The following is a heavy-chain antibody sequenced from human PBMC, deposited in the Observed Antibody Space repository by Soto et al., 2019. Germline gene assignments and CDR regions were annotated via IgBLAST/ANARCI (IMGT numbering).Heavy chain of an antibody. CDR1: GYTFTSYD. D-gene: IGHD6-19*01. CDR3: ARKRGASSPFDY. CDR2: MNPNGGNT. Sequence: ASVKVSCKASGYTFTSYDINWVRQATGQGLEWMGWMNPNGGNTGYAQKFQGRVTMTRNTSISTAYMELSSLRSEDTAVYYCARKRGASSPFDYWGQGTLVTVSS. J-gene: IGHJ4*02. V-gene: IGHV1-8*01.